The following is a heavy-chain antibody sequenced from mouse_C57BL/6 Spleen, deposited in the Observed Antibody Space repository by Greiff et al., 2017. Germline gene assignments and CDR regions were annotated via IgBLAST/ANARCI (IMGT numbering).Heavy chain of an antibody. CDR3: ARGGLTTVVADFDD. J-gene: IGHJ2*01. D-gene: IGHD1-1*01. V-gene: IGHV1-80*01. CDR2: IYPGDGDT. CDR1: GYAFSSYW. Sequence: QVQLQQSGAELVKPGASVKISCKASGYAFSSYWMNWVKQRPGKGLEWIGQIYPGDGDTNYNGKFKGKATLTADKSSSTAYMQLSSLTSDDSAVYFCARGGLTTVVADFDDWGQGTTLTVSS.